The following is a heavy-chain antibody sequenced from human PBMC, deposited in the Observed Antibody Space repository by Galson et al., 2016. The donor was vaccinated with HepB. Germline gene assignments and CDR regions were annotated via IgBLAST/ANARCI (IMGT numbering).Heavy chain of an antibody. CDR3: ARDAQFRFQY. CDR2: ISANSGDT. Sequence: SVKVSCKASGDRFFTYGIGWVRQAPGQGLEWLGWISANSGDTIYAQNFQDRVTMTRDTSAGTVYMDLRSLRSDDTAVYYCARDAQFRFQYWGQGTLVTVSS. J-gene: IGHJ4*02. CDR1: GDRFFTYG. D-gene: IGHD4-11*01. V-gene: IGHV1-18*04.